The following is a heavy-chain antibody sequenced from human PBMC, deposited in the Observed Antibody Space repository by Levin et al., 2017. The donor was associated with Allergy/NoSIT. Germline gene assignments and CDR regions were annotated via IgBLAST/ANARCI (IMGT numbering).Heavy chain of an antibody. D-gene: IGHD3-3*01. CDR3: ARDPSYDFWSGYYPEYYYYYGMDV. V-gene: IGHV3-21*01. CDR1: GFTFSSYS. Sequence: GGSLRLSCAASGFTFSSYSMNWVRQAPGKGLEWVSSISSSSSYIYYADSVKGRFTISRDNAKNSLYLQMNSLRAEDTAVYYCARDPSYDFWSGYYPEYYYYYGMDVWGQGTTVTVSS. J-gene: IGHJ6*02. CDR2: ISSSSSYI.